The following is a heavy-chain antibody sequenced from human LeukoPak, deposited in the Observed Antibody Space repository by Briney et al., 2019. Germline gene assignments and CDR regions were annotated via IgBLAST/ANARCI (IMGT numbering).Heavy chain of an antibody. CDR3: ARTYSSSWYRVSPYNWFDP. D-gene: IGHD6-13*01. CDR2: MNPNSGNT. CDR1: GYTFTSYD. Sequence: ASVKVSCKASGYTFTSYDINWVRQATGQGLEWMGWMNPNSGNTGYAQKFQGRVTMTRNTSISTAYMELSSLRSEDTAVYYCARTYSSSWYRVSPYNWFDPWGQGTLVTVFS. J-gene: IGHJ5*02. V-gene: IGHV1-8*01.